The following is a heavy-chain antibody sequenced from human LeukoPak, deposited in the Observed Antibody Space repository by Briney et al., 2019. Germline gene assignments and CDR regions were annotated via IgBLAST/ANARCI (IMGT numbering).Heavy chain of an antibody. D-gene: IGHD6-19*01. J-gene: IGHJ4*02. Sequence: RASETLSRTCTVSGGSISSSSYYWGWIRQPPGKGLEWIGSIYYSGSTYYNPSLKSRVTISVDTSKNQFSLKLSSVTAADTAVYYCASWGDGGAVAGGYFDYWGQGTLVTVSS. V-gene: IGHV4-39*01. CDR3: ASWGDGGAVAGGYFDY. CDR2: IYYSGST. CDR1: GGSISSSSYY.